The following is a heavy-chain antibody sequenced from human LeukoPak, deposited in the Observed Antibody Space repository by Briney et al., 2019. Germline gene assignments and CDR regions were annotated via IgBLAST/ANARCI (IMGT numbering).Heavy chain of an antibody. CDR3: ARGSYWYDA. Sequence: AAVKVSCKASGYTFTDYYIQWVRQAPGQGPEWMGWINPQSGGTICAQKFQGRVTMTRETSISTAYMELSRLKSDDTAVFYCARGSYWYDAWGQGTLVTVSS. CDR2: INPQSGGT. J-gene: IGHJ5*02. D-gene: IGHD6-13*01. V-gene: IGHV1-2*02. CDR1: GYTFTDYY.